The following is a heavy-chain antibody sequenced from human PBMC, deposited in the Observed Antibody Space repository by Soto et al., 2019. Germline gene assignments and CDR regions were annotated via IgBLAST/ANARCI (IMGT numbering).Heavy chain of an antibody. Sequence: PSETLSLTCTVSGACISNLYWNWIRQPPGKGLEWIGHINYSGSTNHNPSLKGRVTIAEDTSKNQISLKVSSVTVADTAVFYCARQFRGDAYPGRFDYWGHGTLVTVSS. J-gene: IGHJ4*01. V-gene: IGHV4-59*08. CDR2: INYSGST. CDR1: GACISNLY. CDR3: ARQFRGDAYPGRFDY. D-gene: IGHD2-21*01.